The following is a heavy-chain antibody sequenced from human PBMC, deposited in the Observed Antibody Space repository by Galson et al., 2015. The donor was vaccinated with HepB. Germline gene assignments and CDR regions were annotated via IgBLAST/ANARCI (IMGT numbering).Heavy chain of an antibody. CDR3: ARERSGTYGAFDL. CDR1: GFIFSSYE. Sequence: SLRLSCAASGFIFSSYEMTWVRQAPGKGLEWVSYISSSADTIYYAHFVKGRFTISRNNAKNSLYMQMNSLRAEDTAVYYCARERSGTYGAFDLWGQGTMVTVSS. V-gene: IGHV3-48*03. D-gene: IGHD1-26*01. J-gene: IGHJ3*01. CDR2: ISSSADTI.